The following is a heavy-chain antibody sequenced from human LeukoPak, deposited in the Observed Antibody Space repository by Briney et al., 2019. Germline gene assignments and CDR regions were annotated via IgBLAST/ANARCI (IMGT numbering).Heavy chain of an antibody. CDR3: ARIRLGELSSPLDY. Sequence: PGGSLGLSCAASGFTFSSYAMSWVRQAPGKGLEWVSAISGSGGSTYYADSVKGRFTISRDNSKNTLYLQMNSLRAEDTAVYYCARIRLGELSSPLDYWGQGTLVTVSS. D-gene: IGHD3-16*02. CDR1: GFTFSSYA. CDR2: ISGSGGST. J-gene: IGHJ4*02. V-gene: IGHV3-23*01.